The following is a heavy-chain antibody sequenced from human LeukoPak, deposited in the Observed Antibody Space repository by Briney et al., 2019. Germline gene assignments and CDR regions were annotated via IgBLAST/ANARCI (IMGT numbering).Heavy chain of an antibody. CDR2: IYSGGTT. CDR3: ASAGSNGWNHFDY. J-gene: IGHJ4*02. V-gene: IGHV3-66*01. Sequence: GGSLRLSCAASGFTVSTNYMSWVRQAPGKGLEWVSMIYSGGTTYYSDSVKGRFSISRDNSKNTLYLQMNSLRAEDTAVYFCASAGSNGWNHFDYWGQGTLVTVSS. CDR1: GFTVSTNY. D-gene: IGHD6-19*01.